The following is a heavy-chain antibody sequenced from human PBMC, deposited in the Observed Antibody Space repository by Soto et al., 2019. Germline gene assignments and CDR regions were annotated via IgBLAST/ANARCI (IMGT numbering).Heavy chain of an antibody. V-gene: IGHV1-3*01. CDR2: INAGNGNT. J-gene: IGHJ5*02. CDR3: ARDPLTTLTGTPPRGWFDP. CDR1: GYPFTSYA. D-gene: IGHD1-7*01. Sequence: GGSVKVSCKACGYPFTSYAMHLVRQAPGQRLEWMGWINAGNGNTKYSQKFQGRVTITRDTSASTAYMELSSLRSEDTAVYYCARDPLTTLTGTPPRGWFDPWGQGTLVTVSS.